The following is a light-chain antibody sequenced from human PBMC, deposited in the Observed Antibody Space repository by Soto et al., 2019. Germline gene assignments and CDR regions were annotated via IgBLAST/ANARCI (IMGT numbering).Light chain of an antibody. Sequence: QSVLTQPPSASGTPGQWVTISCSGSSSNIGSNYIYWYQQIPGTAPSIVIYTNNQRPSGVPDRFSGSQTGTSASLAISGLRSEDEAVYYCAAWDDRLSGPVFGGGTKLTVL. J-gene: IGLJ2*01. CDR1: SSNIGSNY. CDR2: TNN. CDR3: AAWDDRLSGPV. V-gene: IGLV1-47*02.